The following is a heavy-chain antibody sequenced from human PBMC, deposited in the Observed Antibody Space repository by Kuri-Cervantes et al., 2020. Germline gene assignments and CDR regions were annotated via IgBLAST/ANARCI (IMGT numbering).Heavy chain of an antibody. CDR1: GLTFGDYA. J-gene: IGHJ6*02. V-gene: IGHV3-49*04. D-gene: IGHD2-15*01. CDR3: ARVGSRRGMDV. CDR2: IRSKAYGGTT. Sequence: GGSLRLSCTASGLTFGDYAMSWVRQAPGKGLEWVGFIRSKAYGGTTEYAASVKARFTITRDKTKNSLYLQRNSLRAEDTAVYYCARVGSRRGMDVWGQGTAVTVSS.